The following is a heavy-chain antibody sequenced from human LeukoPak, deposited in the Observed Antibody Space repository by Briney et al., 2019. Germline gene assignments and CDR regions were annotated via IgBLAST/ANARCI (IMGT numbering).Heavy chain of an antibody. CDR2: IYVTGT. V-gene: IGHV4-59*08. CDR1: GGSIGTYY. D-gene: IGHD3-16*02. Sequence: PSETLSLTCTVSGGSIGTYYWSWIRQSPGKGLEWIGYIYVTGTRYNPYLQSRVTISVDRSRYQFFLKMSSVTAADTAVYYCARHIGGGIEDMDVWGKGTKVIVSS. CDR3: ARHIGGGIEDMDV. J-gene: IGHJ6*03.